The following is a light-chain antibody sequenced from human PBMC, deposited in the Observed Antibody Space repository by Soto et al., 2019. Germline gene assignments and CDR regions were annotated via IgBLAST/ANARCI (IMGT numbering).Light chain of an antibody. CDR1: SCDVGAYEH. Sequence: QSALTQPASVSGSPGQSVTISCTGASCDVGAYEHVSWYQRHPGRAPKLILYDVNNRPSGVSNHFSGSKSGNTASLVISGLQANDEADYYCSSYSTTNILVFGSGTKVTVL. J-gene: IGLJ1*01. CDR2: DVN. V-gene: IGLV2-14*03. CDR3: SSYSTTNILV.